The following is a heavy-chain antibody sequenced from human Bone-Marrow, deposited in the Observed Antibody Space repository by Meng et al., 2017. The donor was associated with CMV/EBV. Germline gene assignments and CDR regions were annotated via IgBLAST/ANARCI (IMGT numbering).Heavy chain of an antibody. D-gene: IGHD5-12*01. J-gene: IGHJ4*03. Sequence: GESLKISCRNLGYSFGDYWLGWVRQIPGKGLEWMGIIRPDGSDAQYSPSVHGQVTMSVDTSDNTAYLQWANLKASDTAFYFCVRHRGYEMWGQGTLVTVSS. CDR3: VRHRGYEM. V-gene: IGHV5-51*01. CDR2: IRPDGSDA. CDR1: GYSFGDYW.